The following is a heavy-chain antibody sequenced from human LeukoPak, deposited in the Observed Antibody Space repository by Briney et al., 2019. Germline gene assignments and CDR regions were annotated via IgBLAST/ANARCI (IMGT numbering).Heavy chain of an antibody. Sequence: ASVKVSCKASGYTFTSYDINWVRQATGQGLEWMGWVNPNSGNTGYAQKFQGRVTMTRNTSISTAYMELSSLRSEDTAVYYCARRGDNLRLYGMDVWGQGTTVTVSS. D-gene: IGHD1-14*01. CDR2: VNPNSGNT. V-gene: IGHV1-8*01. J-gene: IGHJ6*02. CDR1: GYTFTSYD. CDR3: ARRGDNLRLYGMDV.